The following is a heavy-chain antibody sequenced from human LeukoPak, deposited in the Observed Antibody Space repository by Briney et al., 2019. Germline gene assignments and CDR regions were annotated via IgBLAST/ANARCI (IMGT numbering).Heavy chain of an antibody. CDR2: IKQDGSEK. CDR1: GFTFSNYA. V-gene: IGHV3-7*05. D-gene: IGHD3-10*01. Sequence: PGGSLRLSCSASGFTFSNYAMYWVRQAPGKGLEWVANIKQDGSEKYYVDSVKGRFTISRDNAKNSLYLQMNSLRAEDTAVYYCARSHRSFASVSGDFWGQGTLVTVSS. J-gene: IGHJ4*02. CDR3: ARSHRSFASVSGDF.